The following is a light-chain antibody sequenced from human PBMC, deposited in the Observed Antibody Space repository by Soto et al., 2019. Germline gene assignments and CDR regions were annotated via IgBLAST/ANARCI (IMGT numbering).Light chain of an antibody. V-gene: IGLV2-8*01. CDR3: SAYAGGNIVI. Sequence: QSALTQPPSASGSPGQSVTISCSGTGGDIGRYDFVSWYQQYPGKVPKLLIYEVDKRPPGVPDRFSGSKSGDRASLTVSGLRPEDEADYHCSAYAGGNIVIFGGGTQLTVL. CDR1: GGDIGRYDF. J-gene: IGLJ2*01. CDR2: EVD.